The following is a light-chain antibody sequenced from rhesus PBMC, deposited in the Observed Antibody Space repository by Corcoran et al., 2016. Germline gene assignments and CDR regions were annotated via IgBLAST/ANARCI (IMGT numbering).Light chain of an antibody. J-gene: IGKJ2*01. CDR2: GAS. V-gene: IGKV3-24*01. CDR1: QSVSSS. Sequence: EIVMTQSPATLSLSPGERATLSCRASQSVSSSLAWYQQRPGQAPRLLIYGASSRATGIPDRFSGSGSGTDFTLTTSSLEPEDVAVYYCLQHSNWPMYSFGQGTKVEIK. CDR3: LQHSNWPMYS.